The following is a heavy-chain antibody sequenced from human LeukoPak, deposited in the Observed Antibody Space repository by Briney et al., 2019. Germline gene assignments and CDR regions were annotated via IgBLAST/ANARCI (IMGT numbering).Heavy chain of an antibody. CDR1: GYSFTSYW. J-gene: IGHJ4*02. D-gene: IGHD3-9*01. Sequence: GESLKISCKGSGYSFTSYWISWVRQMPGKGLEWMGRIDPSDSYTNYSPSFQGHVTISADKSISTAYLQWSSLKASDTAMYYCARHDPPHYYDILTGQALARDIHFDYWGQGTLVTVSS. CDR2: IDPSDSYT. V-gene: IGHV5-10-1*01. CDR3: ARHDPPHYYDILTGQALARDIHFDY.